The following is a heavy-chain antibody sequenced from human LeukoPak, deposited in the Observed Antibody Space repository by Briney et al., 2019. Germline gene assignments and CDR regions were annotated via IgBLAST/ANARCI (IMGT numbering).Heavy chain of an antibody. V-gene: IGHV3-33*06. J-gene: IGHJ6*02. Sequence: PGRSLRLSCTASGFAFSSYDMHWVRQAPGKGLEWVAVIWFDGSNKYYADSVKGRLTISRDNSKSTLYLQMNSLRAEDTAVYYCAKAVAATGHYYFGMDVWGQGTTVTVSS. CDR3: AKAVAATGHYYFGMDV. CDR1: GFAFSSYD. D-gene: IGHD6-19*01. CDR2: IWFDGSNK.